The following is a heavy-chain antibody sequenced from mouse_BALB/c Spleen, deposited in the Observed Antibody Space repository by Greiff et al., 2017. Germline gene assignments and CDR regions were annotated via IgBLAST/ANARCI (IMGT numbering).Heavy chain of an antibody. V-gene: IGHV5-6-5*01. CDR1: GFTFSSYA. Sequence: EVQVVESGGGLVKPGGSLKLSCAASGFTFSSYAMSWVRQTPEKRLEWVASISSGGSTYYPDSVKGRFTISRDNARNILYLQMSSLRSEDTAMYYCARGRDDYYAMDYWGQGTSVTVSS. CDR2: ISSGGST. CDR3: ARGRDDYYAMDY. J-gene: IGHJ4*01.